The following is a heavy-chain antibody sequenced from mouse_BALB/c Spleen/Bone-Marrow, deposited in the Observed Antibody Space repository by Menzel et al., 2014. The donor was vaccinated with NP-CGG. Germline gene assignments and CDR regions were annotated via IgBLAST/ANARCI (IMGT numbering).Heavy chain of an antibody. CDR2: ISCYNGAT. Sequence: LVKTGASVKITCKASDYSFTDYYMHWVKQTHGKSLEWIGYISCYNGATSYNQKFKGKATFTVDASSSTAYMQLSSLTSEDSAVYYCTREGDSPFAYWGQGTLVTVSA. CDR3: TREGDSPFAY. D-gene: IGHD2-13*01. CDR1: DYSFTDYY. J-gene: IGHJ3*01. V-gene: IGHV1S34*01.